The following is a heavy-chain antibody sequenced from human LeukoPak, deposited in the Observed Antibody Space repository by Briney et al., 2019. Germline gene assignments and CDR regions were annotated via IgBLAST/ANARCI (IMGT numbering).Heavy chain of an antibody. V-gene: IGHV3-53*01. CDR3: ARDRVGWSWGLDSYWYFDL. D-gene: IGHD7-27*01. CDR2: IYSGGST. J-gene: IGHJ2*01. Sequence: GGSLRLSCAASGFTFSSYGMHWVRQAPGKGLEWVSVIYSGGSTYYADSVKGRFTISRDNSKNTLYLQMNSLRAEDTAVYYCARDRVGWSWGLDSYWYFDLWGRGTLVTVSS. CDR1: GFTFSSYG.